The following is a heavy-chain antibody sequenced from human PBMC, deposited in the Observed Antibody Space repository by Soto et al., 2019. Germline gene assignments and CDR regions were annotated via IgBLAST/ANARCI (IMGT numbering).Heavy chain of an antibody. CDR3: AKVTQRAAAGRYEYYKYGMDV. J-gene: IGHJ6*02. Sequence: EVQLLESGGALEHPGGSLRLSCAAAGFAFSTYAMTWVRQAPGKGLEWVSVISGSGGSSYYAASVKGRFTISRDNSKNTLFLQMNGLRAEDTAVYYCAKVTQRAAAGRYEYYKYGMDVWGQGTTVTVSS. V-gene: IGHV3-23*01. CDR2: ISGSGGSS. CDR1: GFAFSTYA. D-gene: IGHD6-13*01.